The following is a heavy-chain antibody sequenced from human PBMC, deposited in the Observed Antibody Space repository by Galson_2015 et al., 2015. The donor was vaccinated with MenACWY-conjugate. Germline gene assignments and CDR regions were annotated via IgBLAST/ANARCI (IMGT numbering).Heavy chain of an antibody. V-gene: IGHV4-34*01. CDR1: GGSFSGYY. CDR2: INHSGST. J-gene: IGHJ3*02. CDR3: ARARWELLSGAFDI. D-gene: IGHD1-26*01. Sequence: SETLSLTCAVYGGSFSGYYWSWIRQPPGKGLEWIGEINHSGSTNYNPSLKSRVTISVDTSKNQFSLKLSSVTAADTAVYYCARARWELLSGAFDIWGQGAMVTVSS.